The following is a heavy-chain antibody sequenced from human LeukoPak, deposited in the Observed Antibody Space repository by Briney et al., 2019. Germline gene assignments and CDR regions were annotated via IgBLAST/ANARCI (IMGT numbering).Heavy chain of an antibody. CDR2: ISYDGSNK. J-gene: IGHJ4*02. V-gene: IGHV3-30*03. Sequence: PGGSLRLSCAASGFTFSSYGMHWVRQAPGKGLEWVAVISYDGSNKYYADSVKGRFTISRDNSKNTLYLQMNSLRAEDTAVYYCARDSGIVATIGYWGQGTLVTVSS. CDR3: ARDSGIVATIGY. D-gene: IGHD5-12*01. CDR1: GFTFSSYG.